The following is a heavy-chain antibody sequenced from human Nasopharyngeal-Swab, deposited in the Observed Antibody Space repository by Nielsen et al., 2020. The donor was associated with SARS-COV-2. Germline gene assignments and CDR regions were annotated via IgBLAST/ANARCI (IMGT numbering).Heavy chain of an antibody. V-gene: IGHV4-31*02. Sequence: PGKGLEWIGYIYYSGSTYYNPSLKSRVTISVDTSKNQFSLKLSSVTAADTAVYYCARDREYFQHWGQGTLVPSPQ. CDR3: ARDREYFQH. CDR2: IYYSGST. J-gene: IGHJ1*01.